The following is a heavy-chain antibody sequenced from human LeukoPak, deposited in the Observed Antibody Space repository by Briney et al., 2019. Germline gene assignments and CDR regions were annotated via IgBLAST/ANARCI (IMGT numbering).Heavy chain of an antibody. J-gene: IGHJ5*02. D-gene: IGHD4-17*01. V-gene: IGHV4-28*03. CDR1: GYSISSNHW. CDR2: IYYSGST. CDR3: ARGGTTVTPGLLWFDP. Sequence: PSETLSLTCAVSGYSISSNHWWGWIRQPPGKGLEWIGYIYYSGSTKYNPSLKSRVTISVDTSKNQFSLKLSSVTAADTAVYYCARGGTTVTPGLLWFDPWGQGTLVTVSS.